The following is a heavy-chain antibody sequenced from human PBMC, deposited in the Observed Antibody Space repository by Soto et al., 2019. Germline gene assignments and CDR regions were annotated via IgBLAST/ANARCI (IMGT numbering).Heavy chain of an antibody. D-gene: IGHD2-21*01. J-gene: IGHJ4*02. CDR1: GGSFSGYY. CDR2: INHSGST. V-gene: IGHV4-34*01. CDR3: ERGPQRWLSRRYFEY. Sequence: PSETLSLTCAVYGGSFSGYYWSWIRQPPGKGLEWIGEINHSGSTNYNPSLKSRVTISVDTSKNQFSLKLSSVTAADTAVYYCERGPQRWLSRRYFEYWGQGTLVTVSS.